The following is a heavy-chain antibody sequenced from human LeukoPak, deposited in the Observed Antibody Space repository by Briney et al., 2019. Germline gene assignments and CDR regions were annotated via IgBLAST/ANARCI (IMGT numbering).Heavy chain of an antibody. CDR1: GGTFSSYA. J-gene: IGHJ1*01. CDR2: IIPIFGTA. V-gene: IGHV1-69*01. D-gene: IGHD2-2*02. Sequence: GSSVKVSCKGSGGTFSSYAISWVRQAPGQGLEWMGGIIPIFGTANYAQKFQGRVTITADESTSTAYMELSSLRSEDTAVYYCARTYCSSTSCYIREVGEYFQHWGQGTLVTVSS. CDR3: ARTYCSSTSCYIREVGEYFQH.